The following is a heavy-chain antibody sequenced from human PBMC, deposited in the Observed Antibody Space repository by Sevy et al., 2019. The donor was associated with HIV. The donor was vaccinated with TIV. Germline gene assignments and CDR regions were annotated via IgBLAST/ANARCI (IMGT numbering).Heavy chain of an antibody. CDR2: INHSGST. J-gene: IGHJ6*03. V-gene: IGHV4-34*01. CDR3: ARRRNSSSWYRAYYYYMDV. CDR1: GGSFSGYY. Sequence: TLSLTCAVYGGSFSGYYWSWIRQPPGKGLEWIGEINHSGSTNYNPSLKSRVTISVDTSKNQFSLKLSSVTAADTAVYYCARRRNSSSWYRAYYYYMDVWGKGTTVTVSS. D-gene: IGHD6-13*01.